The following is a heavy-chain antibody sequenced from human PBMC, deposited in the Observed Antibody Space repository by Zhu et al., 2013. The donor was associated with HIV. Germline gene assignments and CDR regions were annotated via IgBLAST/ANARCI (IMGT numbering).Heavy chain of an antibody. Sequence: QVQLVQSGAEVKKPGSSVKVSCKASGGTFSSYAISWVRQAPGQGLEWMGGIIPIFGTANYAQKFQGRVTITADESTSTAYMELSSLRSEDTAVYYCASSYDSSGYYSPNWFDPWGRREPWSPSPQ. D-gene: IGHD3-22*01. CDR2: IIPIFGTA. CDR1: GGTFSSYA. V-gene: IGHV1-69*01. CDR3: ASSYDSSGYYSPNWFDP. J-gene: IGHJ5*02.